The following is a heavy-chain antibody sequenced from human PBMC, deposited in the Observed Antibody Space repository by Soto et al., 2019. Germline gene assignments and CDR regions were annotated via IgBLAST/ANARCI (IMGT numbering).Heavy chain of an antibody. CDR2: ISGSGGST. D-gene: IGHD2-21*02. J-gene: IGHJ4*02. Sequence: PGGSLRLSWAASGGTFSSYAMSWVRQAPGKGLEWVSAISGSGGSTYYADSVKGRFTISRDNSKNTLYLQMNSLRAEDTAVYYCAKYDCGGDCYLIEGVVGWGQGTLVTVSS. CDR3: AKYDCGGDCYLIEGVVG. V-gene: IGHV3-23*01. CDR1: GGTFSSYA.